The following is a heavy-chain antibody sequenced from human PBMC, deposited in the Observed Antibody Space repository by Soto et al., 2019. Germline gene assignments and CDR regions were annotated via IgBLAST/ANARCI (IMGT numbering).Heavy chain of an antibody. CDR3: ARPPKCRDYYYGMDV. Sequence: QLQLQESGPGLVKPSETLSLTCTVSGGSISSSSYYWGWIRQPPGKGLEWIGSIYYSGSTYYNPSLKSRVTISVDTSKNQFSLKLSSVTAADTAVYYCARPPKCRDYYYGMDVWGQGTTVTVSS. V-gene: IGHV4-39*01. CDR2: IYYSGST. CDR1: GGSISSSSYY. J-gene: IGHJ6*02.